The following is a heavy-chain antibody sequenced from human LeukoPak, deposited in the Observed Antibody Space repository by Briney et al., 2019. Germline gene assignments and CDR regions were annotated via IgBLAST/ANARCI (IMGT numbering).Heavy chain of an antibody. CDR3: AKSFGCSGGSCYSDAFDI. V-gene: IGHV3-7*03. D-gene: IGHD2-15*01. CDR1: GFTFSSYW. Sequence: SGGSLRLSCAASGFTFSSYWMSWVRQAPGKGLEWVANIKQDGSEKYYVDSVKGRFTISRDNAKNSLYLQMNSLRAEDTAVYYCAKSFGCSGGSCYSDAFDIWGQGTMVTVSS. CDR2: IKQDGSEK. J-gene: IGHJ3*02.